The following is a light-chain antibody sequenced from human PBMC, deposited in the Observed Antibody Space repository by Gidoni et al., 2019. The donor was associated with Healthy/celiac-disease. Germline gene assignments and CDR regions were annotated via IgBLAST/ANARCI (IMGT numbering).Light chain of an antibody. CDR1: RSNIGSNY. Sequence: QSVLTQPPSASGTPGQGVTISCSGSRSNIGSNYVYWYQQLPGTAPKLLIYRNNQRPSGVPDRFSGSKSGTSASLAISGLRSEDEADYYCAAWDDSLSGPVFGGGTKLTVL. V-gene: IGLV1-47*01. CDR2: RNN. J-gene: IGLJ3*02. CDR3: AAWDDSLSGPV.